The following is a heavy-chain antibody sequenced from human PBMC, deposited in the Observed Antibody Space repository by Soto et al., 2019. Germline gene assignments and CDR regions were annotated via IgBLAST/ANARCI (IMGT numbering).Heavy chain of an antibody. D-gene: IGHD3-3*01. J-gene: IGHJ5*02. V-gene: IGHV4-38-2*01. CDR1: GYSIRSGYY. CDR3: ARGRRHYDFWSGYTYWFDP. CDR2: IFHIGST. Sequence: KASETLSLTCAVSGYSIRSGYYWGWIRQPPGKGLEWIGTIFHIGSTYYNPSLKSRVTISIDTSKNEFSLKVSSVTAADTAVYYCARGRRHYDFWSGYTYWFDPWGQGTLVTVSS.